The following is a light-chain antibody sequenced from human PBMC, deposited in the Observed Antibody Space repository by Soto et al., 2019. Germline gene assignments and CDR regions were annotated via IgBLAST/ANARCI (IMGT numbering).Light chain of an antibody. V-gene: IGLV2-23*01. Sequence: QSALTQPPSVSGSPGQSITISCTGTSSDVGSYGLVSWFQQHPGKAPKLMIYEATKRPSGVSNRFSGSKSGNTASLTIYGLQYEDEADYYCCSYAGSSTFVFGSGTKVTVL. CDR3: CSYAGSSTFV. CDR2: EAT. J-gene: IGLJ1*01. CDR1: SSDVGSYGL.